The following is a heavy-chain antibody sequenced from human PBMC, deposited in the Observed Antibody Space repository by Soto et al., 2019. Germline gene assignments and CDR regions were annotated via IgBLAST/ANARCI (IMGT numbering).Heavy chain of an antibody. CDR1: GVRVNDDS. CDR2: ISSRSDNI. V-gene: IGHV3-48*02. D-gene: IGHD2-21*02. J-gene: IGHJ4*02. CDR3: ARLPKGSLVTA. Sequence: PGWALRVFSLASGVRVNDDSMTWVRQSTGKGLQCIAYISSRSDNIYYAESVRGRFTVSRDNAKNALFLQMNSLRDDDTATYYCARLPKGSLVTAWGQGTRVTV.